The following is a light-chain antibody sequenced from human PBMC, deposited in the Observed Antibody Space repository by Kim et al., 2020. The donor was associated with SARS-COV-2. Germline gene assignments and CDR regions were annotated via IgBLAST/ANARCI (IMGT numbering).Light chain of an antibody. CDR1: SGHSSYA. CDR3: QTWGTVV. Sequence: QLVLTQSPSASASLGASVKLTCTLSSGHSSYAIAWHQQQPEKGPRYLMKLNSDGSHSKGDGIPDRLSGSSSGAERYLTISSLQSEDEADYYCQTWGTVVFGGGTQLTVL. V-gene: IGLV4-69*01. CDR2: LNSDGSH. J-gene: IGLJ2*01.